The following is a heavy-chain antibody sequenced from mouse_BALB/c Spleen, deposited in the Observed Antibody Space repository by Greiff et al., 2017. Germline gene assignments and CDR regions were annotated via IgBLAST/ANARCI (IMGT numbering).Heavy chain of an antibody. J-gene: IGHJ2*01. Sequence: EVQLVESGGGLVQPGGSRKLSCAASGFTFSSFGMHWVRQAPEKGLEWVAYISSGSSTIYYADTVKGRFTISRDNPKNTLFLQMTSLRSEDTAMYYCAREGYGNYPYYFDYWGQGTTLTVSS. D-gene: IGHD2-10*02. CDR3: AREGYGNYPYYFDY. CDR1: GFTFSSFG. CDR2: ISSGSSTI. V-gene: IGHV5-17*02.